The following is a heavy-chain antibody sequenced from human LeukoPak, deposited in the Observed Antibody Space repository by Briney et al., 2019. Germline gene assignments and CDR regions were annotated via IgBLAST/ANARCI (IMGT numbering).Heavy chain of an antibody. Sequence: PGGSLRLSCAASGFTFSSYAMTWVRQAPGKGLEWVSGISKSGVSTDYADSVKGRVTISRDNSKNTLYLQMNSLRAEDTAVYYCAKSGSGTYYNPDFDYWGQGTLVTVSS. CDR2: ISKSGVST. J-gene: IGHJ4*02. CDR1: GFTFSSYA. D-gene: IGHD3-10*01. CDR3: AKSGSGTYYNPDFDY. V-gene: IGHV3-23*01.